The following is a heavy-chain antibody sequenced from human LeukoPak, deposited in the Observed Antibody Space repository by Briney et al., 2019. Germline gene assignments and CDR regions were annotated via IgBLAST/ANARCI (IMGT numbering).Heavy chain of an antibody. Sequence: SETLSLTCAVYGGSFSGYYWSWIRQPPGKGLEWIGEINHSGSTNYNPSLKSRVTISVDTSKNQFSLKLSSLTAADTAVYYCASQQLVRSNWFDPWGQGTLVTVSS. CDR3: ASQQLVRSNWFDP. D-gene: IGHD6-13*01. J-gene: IGHJ5*02. CDR2: INHSGST. V-gene: IGHV4-34*01. CDR1: GGSFSGYY.